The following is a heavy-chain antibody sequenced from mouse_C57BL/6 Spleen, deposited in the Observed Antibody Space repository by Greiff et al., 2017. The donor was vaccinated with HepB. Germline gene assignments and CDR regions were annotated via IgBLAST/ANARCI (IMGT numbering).Heavy chain of an antibody. CDR1: GYTFTDYE. CDR2: IDPETGGT. CDR3: TRSGAAQATALDY. Sequence: QVQLQQSGAELVRPGASVTLSCKASGYTFTDYEMHWVKQTPVHGLEWIGAIDPETGGTAYNQKFKGKAILTADKSSSTAYMELRSLTSEDSAVYYCTRSGAAQATALDYWGQGTTLTVSS. J-gene: IGHJ2*01. V-gene: IGHV1-15*01. D-gene: IGHD3-2*02.